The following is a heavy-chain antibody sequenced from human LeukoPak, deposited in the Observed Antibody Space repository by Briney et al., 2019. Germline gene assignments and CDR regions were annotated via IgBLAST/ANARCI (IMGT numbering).Heavy chain of an antibody. D-gene: IGHD2-21*02. CDR1: GFTVSSNY. CDR3: ARDWRLGSDY. CDR2: IKQDGSEK. V-gene: IGHV3-7*03. J-gene: IGHJ4*02. Sequence: GGSLRLSCAASGFTVSSNYMSWVRQAPGKGLEWVANIKQDGSEKYYVDSVKGRFTISRDNAKNSLYLQMNSLRAEDTAVYYCARDWRLGSDYWGQGTLVTVSS.